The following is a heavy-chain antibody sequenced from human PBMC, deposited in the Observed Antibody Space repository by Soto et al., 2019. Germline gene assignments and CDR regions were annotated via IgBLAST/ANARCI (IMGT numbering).Heavy chain of an antibody. J-gene: IGHJ6*02. D-gene: IGHD3-22*01. CDR2: ISAYNGNT. V-gene: IGHV1-18*01. CDR3: ARIPYYYDSSGYYYCGMDV. Sequence: GASVKVSCKASGYTFTSYGISWVRQAPGQGLEWMGWISAYNGNTNYAQKLQGRVTMTTDTSTSTAYMELRSLRSDDAAVYYCARIPYYYDSSGYYYCGMDVWGQGTTVTVSS. CDR1: GYTFTSYG.